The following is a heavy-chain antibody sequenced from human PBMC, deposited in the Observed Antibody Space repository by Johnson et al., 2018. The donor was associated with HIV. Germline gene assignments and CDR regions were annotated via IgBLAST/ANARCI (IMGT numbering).Heavy chain of an antibody. V-gene: IGHV3-30*04. CDR2: ISYDGSTT. D-gene: IGHD3-22*01. CDR1: GFTFSNYA. J-gene: IGHJ3*02. Sequence: QVQLVESGGGVVQPGRSLRLSCAASGFTFSNYAIHWVRQAPGKGLEWVAVISYDGSTTYYAASVKGRFTISRDNSNNTLYLQMNSLRAEDTAGYYCACEHVIGPMCDAFDIWGQGTMVTVSS. CDR3: ACEHVIGPMCDAFDI.